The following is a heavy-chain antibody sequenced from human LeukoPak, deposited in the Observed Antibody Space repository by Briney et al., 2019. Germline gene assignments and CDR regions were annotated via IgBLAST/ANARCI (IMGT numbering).Heavy chain of an antibody. CDR1: GFTVSSNY. Sequence: PGGSLRLSCAASGFTVSSNYMSWVRQAPGKGPEWVSVIYSGGSTYYADSVKGRFTISRDNSKNTLYLQMNSLRAEDTAVYYCARHDYSNYGGEYYFDYWGQGTLVTVSS. CDR2: IYSGGST. V-gene: IGHV3-66*04. D-gene: IGHD4-4*01. CDR3: ARHDYSNYGGEYYFDY. J-gene: IGHJ4*02.